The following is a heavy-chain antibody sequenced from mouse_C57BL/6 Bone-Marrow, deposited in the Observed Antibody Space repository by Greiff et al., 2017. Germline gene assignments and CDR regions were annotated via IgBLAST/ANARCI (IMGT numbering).Heavy chain of an antibody. CDR1: GYTFTDYE. D-gene: IGHD2-5*01. V-gene: IGHV1-15*01. CDR2: IDPETGGT. CDR3: TRDAYYSNYWYFDV. J-gene: IGHJ1*03. Sequence: VQLQQSGAELVRPGASVTLSCKASGYTFTDYEMHWVKQTPVHGLEWIGAIDPETGGTAYNQKFKGKAILTADKSSSTAYMELRSLTSEDSAVYYCTRDAYYSNYWYFDVWGTGTTVTVSS.